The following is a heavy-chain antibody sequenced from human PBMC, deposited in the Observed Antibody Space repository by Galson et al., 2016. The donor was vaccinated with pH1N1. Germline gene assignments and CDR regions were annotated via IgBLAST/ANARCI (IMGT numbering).Heavy chain of an antibody. D-gene: IGHD7-27*01. CDR3: ARMATGDNFDY. J-gene: IGHJ4*02. Sequence: PALVKPTQTLTLTCTFSGFSLSTSGMCVSWIRQPQGKALEWLARIDWDDDKYYSTSLKTRLTISKDNSKNQAVLTMTKMDPVDTGTYYCARMATGDNFDYWGQGTLVTVSS. CDR1: GFSLSTSGMC. V-gene: IGHV2-70*11. CDR2: IDWDDDK.